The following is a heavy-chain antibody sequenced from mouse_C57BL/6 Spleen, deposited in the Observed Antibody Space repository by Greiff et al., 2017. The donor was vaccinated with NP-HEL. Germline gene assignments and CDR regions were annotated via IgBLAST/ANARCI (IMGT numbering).Heavy chain of an antibody. CDR3: ARIYDGYGYFDV. CDR1: GYTFTSYW. V-gene: IGHV1-69*01. J-gene: IGHJ1*03. CDR2: IDPSDSYT. D-gene: IGHD2-3*01. Sequence: QVQLQQPGAELVMPGASVKLSCKASGYTFTSYWMHWVKQRPGQGLEWIGEIDPSDSYTNYNQKFKGKSTLTVDKSSSTAYMQLSSLTSEDSAVYYCARIYDGYGYFDVWGTGTTVTVSS.